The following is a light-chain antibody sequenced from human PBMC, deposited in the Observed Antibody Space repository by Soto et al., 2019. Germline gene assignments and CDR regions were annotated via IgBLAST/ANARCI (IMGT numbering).Light chain of an antibody. CDR1: QSVNSN. CDR3: QQYNSWPRT. V-gene: IGKV3-15*01. J-gene: IGKJ1*01. Sequence: IVMTQSPATLSVYPGERATLSCRASQSVNSNLAWYQQKPGQAPRLLIYGASSRETGIPARFSGSGSGTEFTLTITSLQSEDFAVYYCQQYNSWPRTFGQGTKVDIK. CDR2: GAS.